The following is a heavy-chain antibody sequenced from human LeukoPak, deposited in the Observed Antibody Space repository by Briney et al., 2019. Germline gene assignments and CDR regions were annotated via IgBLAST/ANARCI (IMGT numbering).Heavy chain of an antibody. CDR1: GFTFDDYA. Sequence: GGSLRLSCAASGFTFDDYAMHWVRQAPGRGLKWVSGISWNSGSIGDADSVKGRFTISRDSSKHSLYLQMNSLRAEDTAVYYCARDLGVGASYDAFDIWGQGTMVTVSS. D-gene: IGHD1-26*01. V-gene: IGHV3-9*01. CDR3: ARDLGVGASYDAFDI. J-gene: IGHJ3*02. CDR2: ISWNSGSI.